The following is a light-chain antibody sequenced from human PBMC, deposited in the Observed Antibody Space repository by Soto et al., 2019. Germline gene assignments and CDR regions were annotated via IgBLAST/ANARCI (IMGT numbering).Light chain of an antibody. Sequence: AIQVTQSPSSLSASVGDRVTITCRASQDIRGALAWYQQKPGKPPRLLIYDVSTLESGVPSRFSGSSSGTEFTLTISCLQSEDFGTYLCQQFNSYPITFGHGTRLEIK. J-gene: IGKJ5*01. CDR3: QQFNSYPIT. V-gene: IGKV1-13*02. CDR1: QDIRGA. CDR2: DVS.